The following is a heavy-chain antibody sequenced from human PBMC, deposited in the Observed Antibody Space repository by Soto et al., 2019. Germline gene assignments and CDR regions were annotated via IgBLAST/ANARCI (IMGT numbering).Heavy chain of an antibody. CDR3: ARGGVDTAMVAGWTYYYYYYGMDV. Sequence: QVQLQQWGAGLLKPSETLSLTCAVYGGSFSGYYWSWIRQPPGKGLEWIGEINHSGSTNYNPSLKSRVTISVDTSKNQFSLKLSSVTAADTAVYYCARGGVDTAMVAGWTYYYYYYGMDVWGQGITVTVSS. CDR1: GGSFSGYY. CDR2: INHSGST. J-gene: IGHJ6*02. D-gene: IGHD5-18*01. V-gene: IGHV4-34*01.